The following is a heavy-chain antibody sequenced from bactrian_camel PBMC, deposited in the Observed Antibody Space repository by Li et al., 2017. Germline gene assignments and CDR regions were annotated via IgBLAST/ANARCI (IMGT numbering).Heavy chain of an antibody. CDR3: AADLKSRGSWYYRRAADFEY. CDR2: IESTGST. J-gene: IGHJ6*01. Sequence: VQLVESGGGSVEAGGSLRLSCTASGYTYAAYDFAWFHQAPGKEREGVAAIESTGSTSYADSVKGRFTISLDNAKNTVYLQVNTLKPEDTGMYYCAADLKSRGSWYYRRAADFEYWGLGTQVTVS. V-gene: IGHV3S53*01. CDR1: GYTYAAYD. D-gene: IGHD6*01.